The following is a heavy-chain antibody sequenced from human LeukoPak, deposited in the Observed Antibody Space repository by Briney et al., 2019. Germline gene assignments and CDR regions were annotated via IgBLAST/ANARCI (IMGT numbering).Heavy chain of an antibody. J-gene: IGHJ5*02. V-gene: IGHV3-23*01. CDR3: ATKRGYCSSTSCPWWFDP. D-gene: IGHD2-2*01. CDR2: ISGSGGST. CDR1: GFTFSSYA. Sequence: PGGSLRLSRAASGFTFSSYAMSWVRQAPGKGLEWVSAISGSGGSTYYADSVKGRFTISRDNSKNTLYLQMNSLRAEDTAVYYCATKRGYCSSTSCPWWFDPWGQGTLVTVSS.